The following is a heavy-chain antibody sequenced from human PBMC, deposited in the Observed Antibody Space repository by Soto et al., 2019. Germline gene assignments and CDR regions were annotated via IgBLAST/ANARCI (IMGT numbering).Heavy chain of an antibody. CDR3: AKRHSPSSSGLDY. CDR2: IKSKTDGGTT. V-gene: IGHV3-15*01. Sequence: PGCSLELGSASCGERVWNSGVSVVVKTPGKGLEWVGRIKSKTDGGTTDYAAPVKGRFTISRDNSKNTLYLKMNSLRAEDTAVYYCAKRHSPSSSGLDYWGQGTLVTVSS. D-gene: IGHD2-15*01. J-gene: IGHJ4*02. CDR1: GERVWNSG.